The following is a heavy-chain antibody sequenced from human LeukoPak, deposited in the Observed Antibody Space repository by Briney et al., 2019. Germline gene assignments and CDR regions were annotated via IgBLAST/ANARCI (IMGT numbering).Heavy chain of an antibody. CDR1: GGSISSSSNT. D-gene: IGHD2-2*03. CDR3: AKVDISNWFDP. V-gene: IGHV4-39*07. Sequence: SETLSLTCTVSGGSISSSSNTWGEFPRPPGKGLEWIGSIYYSGSTYYNPSLKSRVTISVDTSKNQFSLKQSSVTAADTAVYYCAKVDISNWFDPWGQGTLVTVSS. J-gene: IGHJ5*02. CDR2: IYYSGST.